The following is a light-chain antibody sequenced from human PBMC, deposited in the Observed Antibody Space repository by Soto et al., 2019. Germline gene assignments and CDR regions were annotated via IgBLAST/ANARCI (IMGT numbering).Light chain of an antibody. Sequence: EIVMTQSPATLSVSPGGRATLSCRASQSISDTLAWYQQKPGQAPRLLIYSASRGATGFPARFSGSGSGTDFTLTISSLQSEDFAVYYCQPYNNWPLTFGGGTKV. CDR2: SAS. CDR3: QPYNNWPLT. J-gene: IGKJ4*01. CDR1: QSISDT. V-gene: IGKV3-15*01.